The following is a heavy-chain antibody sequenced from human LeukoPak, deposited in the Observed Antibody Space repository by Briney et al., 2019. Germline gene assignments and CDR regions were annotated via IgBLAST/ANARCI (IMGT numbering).Heavy chain of an antibody. CDR3: ARFYYDSSGIGWFDP. D-gene: IGHD3-22*01. V-gene: IGHV3-7*01. J-gene: IGHJ5*02. Sequence: GGSLRLSCAASGFTFSSYSMNWVRQAPGKGLEWVANIKQDGSEKYYVDSVKGRFTISRDNAKNSLYLQMNCLRAEDTAVYYCARFYYDSSGIGWFDPWAREPWSPSPQ. CDR1: GFTFSSYS. CDR2: IKQDGSEK.